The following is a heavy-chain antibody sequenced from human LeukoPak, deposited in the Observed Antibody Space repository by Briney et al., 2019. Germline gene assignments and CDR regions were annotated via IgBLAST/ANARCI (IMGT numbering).Heavy chain of an antibody. J-gene: IGHJ6*02. V-gene: IGHV1-18*01. CDR2: ISAYNGNT. Sequence: ASVKVSCKASGYTFTSYGISWVRQAPGQGLEWMGWISAYNGNTNYAQKLQGRVTMTIDTSTSTAYMELRSLRSDDTAVYYCARAGLLWFGEPSFYGMDVWGQGTTVTVSS. CDR3: ARAGLLWFGEPSFYGMDV. D-gene: IGHD3-10*01. CDR1: GYTFTSYG.